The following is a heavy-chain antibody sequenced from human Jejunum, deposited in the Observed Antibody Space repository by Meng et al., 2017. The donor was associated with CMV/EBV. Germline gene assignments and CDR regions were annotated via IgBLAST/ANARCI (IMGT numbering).Heavy chain of an antibody. CDR1: GFNFSGYS. J-gene: IGHJ4*02. CDR2: IYPNSET. D-gene: IGHD6-19*01. V-gene: IGHV3-23*01. Sequence: CGASGFNFSGYSMTWVRQAPGKGLEWVASIYPNSETYYADSVRGRFTISRDNSKNTLYLQMNSLRVEDTAVYFCAKDLKPDSAWDFDSWGQGTLVTVSS. CDR3: AKDLKPDSAWDFDS.